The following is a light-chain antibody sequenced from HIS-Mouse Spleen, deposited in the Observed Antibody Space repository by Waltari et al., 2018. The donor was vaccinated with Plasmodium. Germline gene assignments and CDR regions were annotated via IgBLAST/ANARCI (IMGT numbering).Light chain of an antibody. Sequence: SYELTQPPSVSVSPGQTARITCPGAHLPKKFAYWYQQKSGQAPVLVIYEDSKRPSGIPERFSGSSSGTMATLTISGAQVEDEADYYCYSTDSSGNHRVFGGGTKLTVL. V-gene: IGLV3-10*01. CDR1: HLPKKF. CDR3: YSTDSSGNHRV. J-gene: IGLJ3*02. CDR2: EDS.